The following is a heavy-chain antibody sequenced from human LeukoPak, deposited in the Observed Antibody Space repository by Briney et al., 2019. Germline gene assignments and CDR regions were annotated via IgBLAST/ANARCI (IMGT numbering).Heavy chain of an antibody. Sequence: ASVKVSCKASGYTFTSYDINWVRQATGQGLEWMGWMNPNSGNTGYTQKFQGRVTMTRNTSISTAYMELSSLRSEDTAVYYCARCSFWSGYYYYYYYGMDVWGQGTAVTVSS. D-gene: IGHD3-3*01. CDR2: MNPNSGNT. J-gene: IGHJ6*02. CDR3: ARCSFWSGYYYYYYYGMDV. V-gene: IGHV1-8*01. CDR1: GYTFTSYD.